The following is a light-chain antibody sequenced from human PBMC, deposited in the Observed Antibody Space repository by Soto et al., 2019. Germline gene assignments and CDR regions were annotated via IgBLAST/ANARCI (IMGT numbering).Light chain of an antibody. CDR1: SSDIGNYNL. J-gene: IGLJ2*01. Sequence: QSALTQPASVSGSPGQSITISCTGTSSDIGNYNLVSWYQQHPGKAPKLMIYEGSKRPSGVSNRFSASKSGNTASLTISGLQAEDEADYYCYTFAGSSPSFGGGTKVTVL. V-gene: IGLV2-23*01. CDR3: YTFAGSSPS. CDR2: EGS.